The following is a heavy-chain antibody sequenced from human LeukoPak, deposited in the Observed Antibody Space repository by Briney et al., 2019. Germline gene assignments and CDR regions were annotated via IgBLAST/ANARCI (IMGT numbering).Heavy chain of an antibody. D-gene: IGHD6-19*01. V-gene: IGHV3-23*01. Sequence: GGSLRLSCAVSGFTFSRYAMSWVRPGPGEGLEWVSSISGSGDGTYYADSAKGRFTISRDNSKNTLYLQMNSLRADDTAVYYCAKGTGSGWYDAFDFWGQGTMVTISS. CDR3: AKGTGSGWYDAFDF. J-gene: IGHJ3*01. CDR1: GFTFSRYA. CDR2: ISGSGDGT.